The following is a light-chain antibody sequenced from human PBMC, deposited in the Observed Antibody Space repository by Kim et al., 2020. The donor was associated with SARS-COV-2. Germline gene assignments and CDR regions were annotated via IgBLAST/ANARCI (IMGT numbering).Light chain of an antibody. J-gene: IGLJ3*02. CDR2: EVT. Sequence: PSVTLPCTGTSIDVGSYNYFSWYQQYPGKAPKFMIYEVTKRPSGVPDRFSGSKSGNTASLTVSGLQAEDEADYYCSSYAGSNSWVFGGGTQLTVL. V-gene: IGLV2-8*01. CDR3: SSYAGSNSWV. CDR1: SIDVGSYNY.